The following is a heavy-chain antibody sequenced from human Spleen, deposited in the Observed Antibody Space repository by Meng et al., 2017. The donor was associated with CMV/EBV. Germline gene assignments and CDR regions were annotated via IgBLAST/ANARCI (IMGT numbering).Heavy chain of an antibody. CDR3: ARDLTGYCSGGSCYSGIDAFDI. D-gene: IGHD2-15*01. CDR1: EFTFSRYW. V-gene: IGHV3-7*01. J-gene: IGHJ3*02. Sequence: GESLKISCAASEFTFSRYWMNWVRQAPGKGLEWVANIKQDGSERYYVDSVKGRFTISRDNARDSLYLQMNSLRAEDTAVYYCARDLTGYCSGGSCYSGIDAFDIWGQGTMVTVSS. CDR2: IKQDGSER.